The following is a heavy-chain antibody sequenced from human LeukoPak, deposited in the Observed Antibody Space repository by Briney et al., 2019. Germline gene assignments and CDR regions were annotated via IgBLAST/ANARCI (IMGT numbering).Heavy chain of an antibody. CDR1: GFAFSSYA. Sequence: GGSLRLSCVASGFAFSSYAMSWVRQAPGKGLEWVSAISGSGYSTYYADSVKGRFTISRDNSKSTLYLHMNSLRAEDTAVYYCAKDRKGARYYYYDMDVWGQGTTVTVSS. CDR2: ISGSGYST. CDR3: AKDRKGARYYYYDMDV. V-gene: IGHV3-23*01. J-gene: IGHJ6*02. D-gene: IGHD1-26*01.